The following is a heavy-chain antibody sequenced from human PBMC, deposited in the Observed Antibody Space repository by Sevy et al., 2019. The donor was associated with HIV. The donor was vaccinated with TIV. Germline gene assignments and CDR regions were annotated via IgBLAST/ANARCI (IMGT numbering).Heavy chain of an antibody. V-gene: IGHV3-7*01. J-gene: IGHJ4*02. D-gene: IGHD2-21*01. CDR2: VDQDGSQK. CDR3: ARELWPGDY. Sequence: GGSLRLSCAASGFTFSDYFMGWVRQAPGKGLEWVANVDQDGSQKNYVASVMGRFTVSRDNAKNSLYLQMNRLRVDDTAVYYCARELWPGDYWGQGTLVTVSS. CDR1: GFTFSDYF.